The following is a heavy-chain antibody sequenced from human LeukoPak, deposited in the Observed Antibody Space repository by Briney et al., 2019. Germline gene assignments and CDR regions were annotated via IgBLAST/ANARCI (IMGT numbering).Heavy chain of an antibody. V-gene: IGHV1-3*03. J-gene: IGHJ4*02. CDR2: INAGNGNT. D-gene: IGHD3-22*01. CDR3: ARDRGSGLPYFDY. CDR1: GYTFTSYA. Sequence: GASVKVSCKASGYTFTSYAMNWVRQAPGQRLEWMGWINAGNGNTKYSQEFQGRVTITRDTSASTAYMELSSLRSEDMAVYYCARDRGSGLPYFDYWGQGTLVTVSS.